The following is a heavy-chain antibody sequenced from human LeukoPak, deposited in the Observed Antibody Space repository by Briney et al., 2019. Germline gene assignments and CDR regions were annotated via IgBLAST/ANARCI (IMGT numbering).Heavy chain of an antibody. D-gene: IGHD1-26*01. CDR3: AKGGRSGSFDY. CDR2: VGGTGTGT. J-gene: IGHJ4*02. CDR1: GFTFGSYW. V-gene: IGHV3-23*01. Sequence: PGGSLRLSCAGSGFTFGSYWMHWVRQAPGKGLEWVSTVGGTGTGTYYADSVKGRFTISRDNSKNTLYLQMNNLRGDDTAVYYCAKGGRSGSFDYWGQETLVTVSS.